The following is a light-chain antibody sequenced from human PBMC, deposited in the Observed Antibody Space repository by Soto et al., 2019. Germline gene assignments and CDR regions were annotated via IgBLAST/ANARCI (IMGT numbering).Light chain of an antibody. J-gene: IGKJ2*01. CDR3: PQYDNLPRNP. Sequence: DIQMTQSPSSLSASVGDRVTITCQASQDISKYLNWYQQKPGKAPKLLIYYASNFETGVASRFSGSCTETHYPFTISRLQPEDIAIYYCPQYDNLPRNPVGQGTKLEIK. CDR2: YAS. V-gene: IGKV1-33*01. CDR1: QDISKY.